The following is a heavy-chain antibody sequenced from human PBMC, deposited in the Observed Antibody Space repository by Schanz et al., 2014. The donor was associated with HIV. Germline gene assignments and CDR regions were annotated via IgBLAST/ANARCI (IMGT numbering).Heavy chain of an antibody. J-gene: IGHJ4*02. CDR1: GFTFDSYG. D-gene: IGHD3-10*01. V-gene: IGHV3-30*03. Sequence: QVQLVESGGGVVQPGRSLRLSCAASGFTFDSYGIHWVRQAPGKGLEWVAVISYDGSNKKYADSVKGRFTISRDNSKNTLYLQMNSLRAEDTAVYYCVRGLLFQGFFDSWGQGALVTVSS. CDR3: VRGLLFQGFFDS. CDR2: ISYDGSNK.